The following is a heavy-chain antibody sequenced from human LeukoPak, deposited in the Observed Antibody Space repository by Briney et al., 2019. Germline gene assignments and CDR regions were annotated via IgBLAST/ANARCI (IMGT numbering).Heavy chain of an antibody. V-gene: IGHV3-21*01. CDR1: GFTFSSYS. CDR2: ISSSSSYK. J-gene: IGHJ5*02. CDR3: ARGGFRFFAH. D-gene: IGHD3-16*01. Sequence: GGSLRLSCVASGFTFSSYSMNWVRQAPGKGLEWVSSISSSSSYKYYTDSVKGRFTISGDNAKNSLYLQMNSLRAEDTAVYYCARGGFRFFAHWGQGTLVTVSS.